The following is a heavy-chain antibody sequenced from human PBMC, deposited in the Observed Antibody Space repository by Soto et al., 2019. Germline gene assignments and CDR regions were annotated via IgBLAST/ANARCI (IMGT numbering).Heavy chain of an antibody. Sequence: QVQLVQSGAEVKKPGSSAKVSCKASGGTFSSYTISWVRQAPGQGLEWMGRIIPILGIANYAQKFQGRVTITADKSTSTAYMELSSLRSEDTAVYYCARDLYCGGDCYSIDYWGQGTLVTVSS. CDR2: IIPILGIA. D-gene: IGHD2-21*01. J-gene: IGHJ4*02. CDR3: ARDLYCGGDCYSIDY. V-gene: IGHV1-69*08. CDR1: GGTFSSYT.